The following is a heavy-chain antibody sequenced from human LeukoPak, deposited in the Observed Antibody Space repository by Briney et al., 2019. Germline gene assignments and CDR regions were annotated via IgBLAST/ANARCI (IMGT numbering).Heavy chain of an antibody. J-gene: IGHJ5*02. CDR1: GGSISSYY. V-gene: IGHV4-59*12. CDR2: IYYSGST. CDR3: ARDREGGFDP. D-gene: IGHD1-26*01. Sequence: SETLSLTCTVSGGSISSYYWSWIRQPPGKGLEWIGYIYYSGSTNYNPSLKSRVTISVDTSKNQFSLKLSSVTAADTAVYYCARDREGGFDPWGQGTLVTVSS.